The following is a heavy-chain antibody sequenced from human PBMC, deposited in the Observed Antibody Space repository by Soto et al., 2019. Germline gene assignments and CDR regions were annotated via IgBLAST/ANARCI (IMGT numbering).Heavy chain of an antibody. Sequence: QVQLVQSGAEVKKPGASVNVSCKDSGYTFTVYYMHWVRQAPGQGLEWMGWINPKSGGTMYPQKFQGRVTRTLDTSISTAYMALTRLRSDDTAVYYCARDLAKGGGSAGFDYWGQGTLVTVSS. CDR3: ARDLAKGGGSAGFDY. CDR2: INPKSGGT. J-gene: IGHJ4*02. D-gene: IGHD1-26*01. V-gene: IGHV1-2*02. CDR1: GYTFTVYY.